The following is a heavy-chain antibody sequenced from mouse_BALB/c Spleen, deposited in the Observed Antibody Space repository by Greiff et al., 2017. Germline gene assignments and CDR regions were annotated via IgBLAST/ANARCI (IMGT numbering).Heavy chain of an antibody. D-gene: IGHD1-1*01. CDR3: ARAYLLLPYFDY. J-gene: IGHJ2*01. Sequence: VKVVESGPGLVAPSQSLSITCTVSGFSLTSYGVHWVRQPPGKGLEWLGVIWAGGSTNYNSALMSRLSISKDNSKSQVFLKMNSLQTDDTAMYYCARAYLLLPYFDYWGQGTTLTVSS. CDR2: IWAGGST. CDR1: GFSLTSYG. V-gene: IGHV2-9*02.